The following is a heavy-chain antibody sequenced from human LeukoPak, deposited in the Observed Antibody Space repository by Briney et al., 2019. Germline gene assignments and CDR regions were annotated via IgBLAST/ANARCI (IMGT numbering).Heavy chain of an antibody. CDR2: IKSKGDGGTI. V-gene: IGHV3-15*01. D-gene: IGHD3-10*01. J-gene: IGHJ3*02. Sequence: TGGSLRLSCAASGFSFSNAWMSWVRQAPGKGLEWVGRIKSKGDGGTIDYAAPVKGRFTISRDDSKNTLYLLMNSLKTEDTAVYYCTLYYNAFDIWGQGTMVTVSS. CDR3: TLYYNAFDI. CDR1: GFSFSNAW.